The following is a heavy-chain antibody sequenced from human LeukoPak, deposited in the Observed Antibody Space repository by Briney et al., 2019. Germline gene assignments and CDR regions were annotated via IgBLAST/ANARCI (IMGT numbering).Heavy chain of an antibody. CDR2: IYYSGTT. D-gene: IGHD1-14*01. V-gene: IGHV4-30-4*07. J-gene: IGHJ5*02. CDR1: GGSISSSTYS. CDR3: ARLNKPGWFDP. Sequence: PSETLSLTCAVSGGSISSSTYSWSWIRQPPGKGLEWIGYIYYSGTTYYNPSLKSRVTISVDTSKNQFSLRLNSVTATDTAVYYCARLNKPGWFDPWGQGTLVTVSS.